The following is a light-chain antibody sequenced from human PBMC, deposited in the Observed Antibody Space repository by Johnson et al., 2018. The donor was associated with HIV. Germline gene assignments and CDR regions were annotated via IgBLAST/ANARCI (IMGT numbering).Light chain of an antibody. J-gene: IGLJ1*01. CDR1: SSNIGNNY. Sequence: QSVLTQPPSVSAAPGQKVAISCSGSSSNIGNNYVSWYQQVPGTAPKLLIYDNNRRPSGIPDRFSGSKSGSLATLGITGLQTGDEADYYCGTWDNSLNVYVFGTGTKVTVL. CDR3: GTWDNSLNVYV. V-gene: IGLV1-51*01. CDR2: DNN.